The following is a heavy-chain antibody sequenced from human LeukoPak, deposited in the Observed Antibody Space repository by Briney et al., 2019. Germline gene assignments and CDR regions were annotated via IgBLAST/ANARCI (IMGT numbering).Heavy chain of an antibody. J-gene: IGHJ4*02. CDR2: VYTSGST. CDR3: ARGGYSGYDPYYFDY. V-gene: IGHV4-4*07. D-gene: IGHD5-12*01. Sequence: SETLCLTCTVSGVSIRNYYWNWIRQLAGKGLEWIGRVYTSGSTNCNPSLSSRVTMSIDTSENQFSLKLNYVTAADTAVYYCARGGYSGYDPYYFDYWGQGTLVTVSS. CDR1: GVSIRNYY.